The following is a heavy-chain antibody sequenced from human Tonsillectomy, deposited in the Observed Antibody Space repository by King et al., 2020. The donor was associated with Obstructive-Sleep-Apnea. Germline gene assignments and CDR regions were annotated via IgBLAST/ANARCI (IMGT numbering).Heavy chain of an antibody. CDR3: ARDQYYYYAMDV. J-gene: IGHJ6*02. Sequence: VQLVQSGAEVKKPGASVKVSCKASGNIFTSYDINWVRQATGQGLEWMGWMNPNSGNTGYAQKFQGRVTMTRNTSISTAYLELTSLRSEDTAVYYCARDQYYYYAMDVWGQGTTVTVSS. CDR1: GNIFTSYD. V-gene: IGHV1-8*01. CDR2: MNPNSGNT.